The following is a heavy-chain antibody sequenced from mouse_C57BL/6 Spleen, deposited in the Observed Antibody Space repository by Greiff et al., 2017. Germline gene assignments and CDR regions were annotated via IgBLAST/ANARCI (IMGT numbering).Heavy chain of an antibody. CDR3: ARMRAIYYGKGFDY. Sequence: QVQLQQPGAELVMPGASVKLSCKASGYTFTSYWMHWVKQRPGQGLEWIGEIDPSDSYTNYNQKFKGKSTLTVDKSSSTAYMQLSSLTSEDSAVDYCARMRAIYYGKGFDYWGQGTTLTVSS. CDR1: GYTFTSYW. V-gene: IGHV1-69*01. CDR2: IDPSDSYT. D-gene: IGHD2-1*01. J-gene: IGHJ2*01.